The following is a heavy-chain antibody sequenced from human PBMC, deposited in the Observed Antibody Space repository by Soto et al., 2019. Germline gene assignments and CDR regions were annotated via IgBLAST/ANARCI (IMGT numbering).Heavy chain of an antibody. Sequence: GGSLRLSCAASGFTFDDYTMHWVRQAPGKGLEWVSLISWDGGSTYYADSVKGRFTISRHNSKNSLYLQMNSLRTEDTALYYCAKDIEFGELLGFDYWGQGTLVTVSS. V-gene: IGHV3-43*01. CDR1: GFTFDDYT. CDR3: AKDIEFGELLGFDY. D-gene: IGHD3-10*01. J-gene: IGHJ4*02. CDR2: ISWDGGST.